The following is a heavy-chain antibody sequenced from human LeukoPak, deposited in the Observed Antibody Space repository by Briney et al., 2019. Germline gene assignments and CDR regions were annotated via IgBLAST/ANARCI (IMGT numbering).Heavy chain of an antibody. V-gene: IGHV3-33*01. Sequence: GGSLRLSCAASGFTFSSYGMHWVRQAPGKGPEWVSIIWYDGSNKYYADSVKGRFTISKDNSKNTLYLQMNSLRVEDTAVYYCARDPGHSGWYGDYWGQGTLVTVSS. CDR3: ARDPGHSGWYGDY. CDR1: GFTFSSYG. D-gene: IGHD6-19*01. J-gene: IGHJ4*02. CDR2: IWYDGSNK.